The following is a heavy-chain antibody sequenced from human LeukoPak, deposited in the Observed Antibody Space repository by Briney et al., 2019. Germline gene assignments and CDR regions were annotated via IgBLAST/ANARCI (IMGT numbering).Heavy chain of an antibody. V-gene: IGHV4-30-4*08. CDR3: AREILGYCSSTSCYTESNWFDP. D-gene: IGHD2-2*02. Sequence: SETLSLTCTVSGGSVSSGSYFWSWIRQPPGKGLEWIGYIYYSGSTYYNPSLKSRVTISVDTSKNQFSLKLSSVTAADTAVYYCAREILGYCSSTSCYTESNWFDPWGQGTLVTVSS. J-gene: IGHJ5*02. CDR1: GGSVSSGSYF. CDR2: IYYSGST.